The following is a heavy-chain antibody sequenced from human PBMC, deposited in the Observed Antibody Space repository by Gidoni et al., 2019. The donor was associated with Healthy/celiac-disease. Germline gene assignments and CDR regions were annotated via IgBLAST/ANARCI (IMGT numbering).Heavy chain of an antibody. J-gene: IGHJ6*02. D-gene: IGHD5-12*01. CDR1: GGSFSGYY. CDR2: INHSGST. Sequence: QVQLQQWGAGLLKPSETLSLTCAVYGGSFSGYYWSWIRQPPGKGLEWIGEINHSGSTNYNPSLKSRVTISVDTSKNQFSLKLSSVTAADTAVYYCARGRPGYMLGIGRPLYYYGMDVWGQGTTVTVSS. CDR3: ARGRPGYMLGIGRPLYYYGMDV. V-gene: IGHV4-34*01.